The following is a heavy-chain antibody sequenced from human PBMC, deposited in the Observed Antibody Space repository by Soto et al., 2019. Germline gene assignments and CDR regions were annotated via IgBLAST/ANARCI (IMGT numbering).Heavy chain of an antibody. Sequence: ASVKVSCKASGYTFTSYDINWVRQATGQGIEWMGWMNPNSGNTGYAQNFQGRVTMPSNTYISTADMQLSSLRSEDTAVYYCASGARYGDYDDYWGQGTLVTVSS. CDR1: GYTFTSYD. CDR3: ASGARYGDYDDY. D-gene: IGHD4-17*01. CDR2: MNPNSGNT. V-gene: IGHV1-8*01. J-gene: IGHJ4*02.